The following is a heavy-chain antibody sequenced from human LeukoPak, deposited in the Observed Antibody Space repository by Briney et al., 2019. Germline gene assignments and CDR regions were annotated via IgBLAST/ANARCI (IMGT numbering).Heavy chain of an antibody. D-gene: IGHD2-15*01. CDR3: ARVPKNCSGGSCYSGHDY. CDR1: GGSISSYY. J-gene: IGHJ4*02. Sequence: SEPLSLTCTVSGGSISSYYWSWIRQPAGKGLEWIGRIYTSGSTNYNPSLKSRVTMSVDTSKNQFSLKLSSVTAADTAVYYCARVPKNCSGGSCYSGHDYWGQGTLVTVSS. CDR2: IYTSGST. V-gene: IGHV4-4*07.